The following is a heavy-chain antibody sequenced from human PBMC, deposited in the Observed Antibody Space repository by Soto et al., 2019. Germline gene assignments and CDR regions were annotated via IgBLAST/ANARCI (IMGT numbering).Heavy chain of an antibody. J-gene: IGHJ4*02. CDR2: IHYNGNT. CDR3: AREGNLGRWLQPLDF. Sequence: QVQLQVSGPGLVKPSETLSLTCTVSGDSISAYSWSWVRQPPGKGLEWIGNIHYNGNTKYSPSLNSRVTMSVDTSNNHFSLRLISVTAADTAIYFCAREGNLGRWLQPLDFWGQGTLVTVSS. CDR1: GDSISAYS. V-gene: IGHV4-59*01. D-gene: IGHD5-12*01.